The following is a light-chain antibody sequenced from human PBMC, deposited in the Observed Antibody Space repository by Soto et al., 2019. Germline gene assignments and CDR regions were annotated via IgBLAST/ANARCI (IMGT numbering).Light chain of an antibody. CDR3: SSYTSGNTLV. J-gene: IGLJ2*01. CDR2: EVT. V-gene: IGLV2-14*01. CDR1: SSDVGAYNF. Sequence: QSALTQPASVSGSPGQSVTISCTGTSSDVGAYNFVSWYQQHPGKAPKLMIYEVTNRPSGVSNRFSGSKSGNSASLTISGLQAEDEADYHCSSYTSGNTLVFGGGTKVTVL.